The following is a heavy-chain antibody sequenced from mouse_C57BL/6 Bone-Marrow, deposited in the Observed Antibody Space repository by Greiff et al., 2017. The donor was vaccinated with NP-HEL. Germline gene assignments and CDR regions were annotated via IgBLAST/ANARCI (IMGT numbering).Heavy chain of an antibody. CDR1: GYTFTDYY. CDR3: ARRHYGSPTYDAMDY. D-gene: IGHD1-1*01. Sequence: VQLQQSGPVLVKPGASVKMSCKASGYTFTDYYMNWVKQSHGKSLEWIGVINPYNGGTSYNQKFKGKATLSVGKASSTDYMELNSLTSEDSAVYYWARRHYGSPTYDAMDYWGQGTSVTVSS. V-gene: IGHV1-19*01. J-gene: IGHJ4*01. CDR2: INPYNGGT.